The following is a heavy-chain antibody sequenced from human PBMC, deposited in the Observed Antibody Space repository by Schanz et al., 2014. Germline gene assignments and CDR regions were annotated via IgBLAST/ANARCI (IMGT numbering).Heavy chain of an antibody. D-gene: IGHD6-19*01. V-gene: IGHV1-2*06. CDR1: GYSFTDYY. CDR2: IYPNSGGT. CDR3: ARGLVRYFAY. Sequence: QVQLVQSGAEVKNPGASVKVSCKASGYSFTDYYLHWVRQAPGQGLEWMGRIYPNSGGTNLAQKFQGRVTMTGDTSISTAYMELSRLRSDDTAVYYCARGLVRYFAYWGQGTLVTVSS. J-gene: IGHJ4*02.